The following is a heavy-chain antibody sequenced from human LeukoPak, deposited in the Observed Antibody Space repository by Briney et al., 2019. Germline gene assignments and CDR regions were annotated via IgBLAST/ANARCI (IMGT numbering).Heavy chain of an antibody. D-gene: IGHD3-9*01. V-gene: IGHV3-21*01. CDR3: ARDERYFDWLLSSFDY. CDR2: ISSSSSYI. Sequence: GGSLRLSCAASGFTFSSYSMNCVRQAPGKGLEWVSSISSSSSYIYYADSVKGRFTISRDNAKNSLYLQMNSLRAEDTAVYYCARDERYFDWLLSSFDYWGQGTLVTVSS. J-gene: IGHJ4*02. CDR1: GFTFSSYS.